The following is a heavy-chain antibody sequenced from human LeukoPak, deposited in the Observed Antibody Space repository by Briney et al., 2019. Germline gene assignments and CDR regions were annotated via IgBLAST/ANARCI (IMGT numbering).Heavy chain of an antibody. CDR1: GDSINSGSYY. Sequence: SETLSLTCTVSGDSINSGSYYWGWIRQPPGKGLDWIGSIYYSGSTYYNPSLKSRVTISVDTSKNQFSLKLSSVTAADTAVYYCARAKTRVSPYSSSRLDGPNYYYGMDVWGQGTTVTVSS. V-gene: IGHV4-39*07. J-gene: IGHJ6*02. D-gene: IGHD6-13*01. CDR3: ARAKTRVSPYSSSRLDGPNYYYGMDV. CDR2: IYYSGST.